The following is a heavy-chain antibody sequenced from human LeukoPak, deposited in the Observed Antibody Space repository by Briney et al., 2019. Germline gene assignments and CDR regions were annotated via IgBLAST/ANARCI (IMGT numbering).Heavy chain of an antibody. CDR1: GFTLSTNY. CDR2: IYSGGSI. J-gene: IGHJ4*02. CDR3: AKDLIEYQLLTFYYFDY. Sequence: PGRALRLSCAASGFTLSTNYMNWVRQAPGKGLEWVSVIYSGGSIYYADSVKGRFTISRDNSKNTLYLQMNSLRAEDTAVYYCAKDLIEYQLLTFYYFDYWGQGTLVTVSS. D-gene: IGHD2-2*01. V-gene: IGHV3-53*01.